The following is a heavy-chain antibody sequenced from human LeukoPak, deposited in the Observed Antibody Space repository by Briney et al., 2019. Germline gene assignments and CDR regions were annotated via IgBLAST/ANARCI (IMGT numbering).Heavy chain of an antibody. CDR2: IYHSGST. CDR1: GGSISSSNW. D-gene: IGHD3-22*01. J-gene: IGHJ1*01. CDR3: ARVGYYYDSSGPWVRYFQH. Sequence: SGTLSLTCAVSGGSISSSNWWSWVRQPPGKGLEWIGEIYHSGSTNYNPSLKSRVTISVDKSKNQFSLKLSSVTAADTAVYYCARVGYYYDSSGPWVRYFQHWGQGTLVTVSS. V-gene: IGHV4-4*02.